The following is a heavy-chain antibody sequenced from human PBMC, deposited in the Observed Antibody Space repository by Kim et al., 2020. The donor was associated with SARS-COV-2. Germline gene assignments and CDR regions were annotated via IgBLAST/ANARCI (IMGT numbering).Heavy chain of an antibody. J-gene: IGHJ4*02. V-gene: IGHV3-48*02. CDR2: ISSGSSSI. Sequence: GGSLRLSCAASGFTFSNYAMHWVRQAPGKGLEWVSFISSGSSSIFYADSVQGRFTISRDNAKTSLYLQMNSLGDEDTAGYYCAREDTSSCPFHNWGQGTL. CDR3: AREDTSSCPFHN. D-gene: IGHD6-13*01. CDR1: GFTFSNYA.